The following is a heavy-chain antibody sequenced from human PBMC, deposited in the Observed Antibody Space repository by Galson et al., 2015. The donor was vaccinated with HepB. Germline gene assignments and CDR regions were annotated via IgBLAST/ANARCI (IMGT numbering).Heavy chain of an antibody. CDR1: GFTFSDYY. Sequence: SLRLSCAASGFTFSDYYMNWIRQAPGKGLEWVSYISSSSSHANYADSVKGRFTISRDNAKNSLYLQMNSLRAEDTAVYYCARGLYSSKYGGQGTLVTVSS. CDR2: ISSSSSHA. J-gene: IGHJ4*02. CDR3: ARGLYSSKY. V-gene: IGHV3-11*06. D-gene: IGHD1-26*01.